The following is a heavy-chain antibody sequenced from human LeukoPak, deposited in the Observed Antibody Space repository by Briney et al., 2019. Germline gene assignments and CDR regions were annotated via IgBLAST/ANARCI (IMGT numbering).Heavy chain of an antibody. D-gene: IGHD3-3*01. CDR2: IKQDGSEK. V-gene: IGHV3-7*01. J-gene: IGHJ6*03. Sequence: PGGSLRLSCAASGFTFSSYWMSWVRQAPGKGLEWVANIKQDGSEKYYVDSVKGRFTISRDNAKNSLYLQMNSLRAEDTAVYYCARAPPIAIFGVVPPYYYMDVWGKGTTVTVSS. CDR3: ARAPPIAIFGVVPPYYYMDV. CDR1: GFTFSSYW.